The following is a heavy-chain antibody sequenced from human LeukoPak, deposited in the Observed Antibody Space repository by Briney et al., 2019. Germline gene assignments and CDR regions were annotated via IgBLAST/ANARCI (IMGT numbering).Heavy chain of an antibody. CDR1: GFTFDDYG. V-gene: IGHV3-21*01. J-gene: IGHJ5*02. CDR3: ARVHSPSAVAVINWFDP. Sequence: GGSLRLSCAASGFTFDDYGMSWVRQAPGKGLEWVSSISSSSSYIYYADSVKGRFTISRDNAKNSLYLQMSSLRAEDTAMYYCARVHSPSAVAVINWFDPWGQGTLVTVSS. D-gene: IGHD6-19*01. CDR2: ISSSSSYI.